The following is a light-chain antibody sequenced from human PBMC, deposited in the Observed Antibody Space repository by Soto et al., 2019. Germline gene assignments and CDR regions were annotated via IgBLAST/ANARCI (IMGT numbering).Light chain of an antibody. CDR1: QSVSSN. CDR2: VAS. CDR3: QQYNNWPYT. Sequence: EIVMTQSPATLTLSLGERATLSCRASQSVSSNLAWYQQKPGQAPRLLIYVASTRATGIPARFSGSGSGTEFTLTISSLQSEDFAVYYCQQYNNWPYTFGQGTKLEIK. J-gene: IGKJ2*01. V-gene: IGKV3-15*01.